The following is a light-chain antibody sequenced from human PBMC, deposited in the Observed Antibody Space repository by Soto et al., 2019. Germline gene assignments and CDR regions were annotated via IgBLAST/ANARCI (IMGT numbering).Light chain of an antibody. Sequence: DIQMTQSPSSLSASAGDRVTITCRASQSINSYLHWFQQKPGKSPKLLIYATSSLQSGVPSRFSGSGSGTDFTLTISNLQPEDFGTYYCQQSDRVPLTFGGGTKVEIK. V-gene: IGKV1-39*01. CDR1: QSINSY. CDR3: QQSDRVPLT. CDR2: ATS. J-gene: IGKJ4*01.